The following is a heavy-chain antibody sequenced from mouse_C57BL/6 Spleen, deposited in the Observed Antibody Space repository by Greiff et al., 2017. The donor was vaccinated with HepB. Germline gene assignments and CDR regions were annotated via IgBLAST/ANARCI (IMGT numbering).Heavy chain of an antibody. Sequence: EVKVEESGGGLVKPGGSLKLSCAASGFTFSSYAMSWVRQTPEKRLEWVATISDGGSYTYYPDNVKGRFTISRDNAKNNLYLQMSHLKSEDTAMYYCAINYYGSPAWFAYWGQGTLVTVSA. D-gene: IGHD1-1*01. CDR3: AINYYGSPAWFAY. V-gene: IGHV5-4*03. J-gene: IGHJ3*01. CDR1: GFTFSSYA. CDR2: ISDGGSYT.